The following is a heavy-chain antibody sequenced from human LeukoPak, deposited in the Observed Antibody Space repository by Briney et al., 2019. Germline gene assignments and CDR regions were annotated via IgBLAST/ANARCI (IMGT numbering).Heavy chain of an antibody. CDR2: IIPIFGTA. Sequence: SVTVSCTASGGTFSSYAISWVRQAPGQGLEWMGGIIPIFGTANYAQKFQGRVTITADESTSTAYMELSSLRSEDTAVYYCAREWIQLRGYYYGMDVWGQGTTVTVSS. CDR3: AREWIQLRGYYYGMDV. V-gene: IGHV1-69*13. CDR1: GGTFSSYA. D-gene: IGHD5-18*01. J-gene: IGHJ6*02.